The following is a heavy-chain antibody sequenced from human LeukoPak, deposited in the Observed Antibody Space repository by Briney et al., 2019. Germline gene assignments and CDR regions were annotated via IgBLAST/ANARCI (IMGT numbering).Heavy chain of an antibody. CDR2: INQDGGGR. V-gene: IGHV3-7*03. CDR3: ATVTTSYGMDV. J-gene: IGHJ6*02. D-gene: IGHD4-17*01. Sequence: GGSLRLSCAASGFTFTSYWMTWVRQAPGKGLEWVANINQDGGGRYYVDSVKGRFTISRDNSKNTLYLQMNSLRAEDTAVYYCATVTTSYGMDVRGQGTTVTVSS. CDR1: GFTFTSYW.